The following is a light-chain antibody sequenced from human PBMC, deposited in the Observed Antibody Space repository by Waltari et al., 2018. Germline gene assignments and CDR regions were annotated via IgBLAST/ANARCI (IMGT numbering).Light chain of an antibody. J-gene: IGKJ4*01. CDR1: QTISSA. CDR2: DAS. Sequence: AVQLTQSPSPLSASVGDSVTITCRASQTISSALAWYQQKPGKAPNLLIYDASNLESGVPSRFSGSGSGTHFTLTISSLQPADFATYYCQQLHSYPVTFGGGTKVEIK. CDR3: QQLHSYPVT. V-gene: IGKV1-13*02.